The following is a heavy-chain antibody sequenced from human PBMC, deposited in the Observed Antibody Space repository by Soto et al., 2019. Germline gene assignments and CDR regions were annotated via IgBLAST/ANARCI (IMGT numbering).Heavy chain of an antibody. J-gene: IGHJ4*02. CDR3: AKRADCSGGSCYGLLPNFDS. CDR2: INEISSHI. D-gene: IGHD2-15*01. CDR1: GFSSSNHH. Sequence: PGGSLSLSCAASGFSSSNHHMNWVRQAPGKGLEWVSSINEISSHIYYADSVKGRFTISRDNSKNTLYLQMNSLRAEDTAVYYCAKRADCSGGSCYGLLPNFDSWGQGALVTVSS. V-gene: IGHV3-21*01.